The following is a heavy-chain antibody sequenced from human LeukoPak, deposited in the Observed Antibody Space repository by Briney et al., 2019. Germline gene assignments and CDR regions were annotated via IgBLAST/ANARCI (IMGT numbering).Heavy chain of an antibody. CDR3: ASGGLVRSAKGYFDY. CDR1: GDSVSGNRAG. V-gene: IGHV6-1*01. D-gene: IGHD2-15*01. Sequence: SQTLSLTCAISGDSVSGNRAGWNWIRQSPSRGLEWLGRTYYRSKWYIDYAVSVKSRMTITPDTSKNQFPLQLNSVTPEDTAVYYCASGGLVRSAKGYFDYWGQGILVTVSS. J-gene: IGHJ4*02. CDR2: TYYRSKWYI.